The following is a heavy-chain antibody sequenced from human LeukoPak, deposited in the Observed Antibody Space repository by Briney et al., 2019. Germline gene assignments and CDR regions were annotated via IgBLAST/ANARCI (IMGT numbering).Heavy chain of an antibody. Sequence: ASVKVSCKASRYTFTSYYMHWVRQAPGQGLEWMGIINPSGGSTSYAQKFQGRVTMTRDTSTSTVYMGLSSLRSEDTAVYYCARDASPIRYYDSSTTTFDYWGQGTLVTVSS. J-gene: IGHJ4*02. V-gene: IGHV1-46*03. CDR1: RYTFTSYY. CDR3: ARDASPIRYYDSSTTTFDY. D-gene: IGHD3-22*01. CDR2: INPSGGST.